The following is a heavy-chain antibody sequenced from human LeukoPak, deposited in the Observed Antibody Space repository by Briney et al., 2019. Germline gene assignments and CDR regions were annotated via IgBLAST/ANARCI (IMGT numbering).Heavy chain of an antibody. CDR3: ASTS. D-gene: IGHD3-3*01. CDR1: GFTFSSYA. Sequence: EGSLRLSCAASGFTFSSYAMHWVRQAPGKGLEWVAVISYDGSNKYYADSVKGRFTISRDNSKNTLYLQMNSLRAEDTAVYYCASTSWGQGTLVTVSS. V-gene: IGHV3-30-3*01. CDR2: ISYDGSNK. J-gene: IGHJ4*02.